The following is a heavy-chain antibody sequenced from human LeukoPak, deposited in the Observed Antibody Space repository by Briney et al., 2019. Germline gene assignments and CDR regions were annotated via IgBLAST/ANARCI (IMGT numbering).Heavy chain of an antibody. D-gene: IGHD2-2*01. V-gene: IGHV3-74*01. CDR3: ATPLGYCSSTTCYDAFDI. CDR1: GFTFSNFF. J-gene: IGHJ3*02. Sequence: PGGSLILSCVVSGFTFSNFFMSWVRQAPGKGLVWVSRINTDGSSRSYADSVKGRFTISRDNAKNTLYLQMNSLRAEDTAVYYCATPLGYCSSTTCYDAFDIWGQGTMVTVSS. CDR2: INTDGSSR.